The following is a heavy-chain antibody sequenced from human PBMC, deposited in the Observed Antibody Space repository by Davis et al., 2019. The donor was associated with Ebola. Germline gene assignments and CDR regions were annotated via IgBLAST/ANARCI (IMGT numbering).Heavy chain of an antibody. D-gene: IGHD4-17*01. CDR1: GFTFSSYD. Sequence: GGSLRLSCAASGFTFSSYDMHWARQATGKGLEWVSAIGTAGDTYYPGSVKGRFTISRENAKNSLYLQMNSLRAGDTAVYYCARGSFGDSVFDYWGQGTLLTVSS. CDR3: ARGSFGDSVFDY. CDR2: IGTAGDT. J-gene: IGHJ4*02. V-gene: IGHV3-13*01.